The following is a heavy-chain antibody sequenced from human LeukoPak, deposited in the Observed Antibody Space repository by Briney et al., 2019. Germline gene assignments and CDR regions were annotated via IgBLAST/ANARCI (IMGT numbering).Heavy chain of an antibody. CDR1: GGSISPYY. D-gene: IGHD4-23*01. CDR3: AREVADYGGYYYYHYMDV. Sequence: PSETLSLTCTVSGGSISPYYWSWIRQPPGKGLEWIGYIYYSGSTNYNPSLKSRVTISVDTSKNQFSLKLSSVTAADTAMYYCAREVADYGGYYYYHYMDVWGKGTTVTISS. CDR2: IYYSGST. J-gene: IGHJ6*03. V-gene: IGHV4-59*12.